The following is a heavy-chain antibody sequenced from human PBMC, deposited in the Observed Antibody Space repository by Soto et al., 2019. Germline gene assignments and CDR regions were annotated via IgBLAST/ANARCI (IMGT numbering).Heavy chain of an antibody. CDR2: ISRDGGTK. CDR1: GFTVSSYG. Sequence: VQLVESGGGVVQPGRSLRLSCAASGFTVSSYGMHWVRQAPGKGLEWVAVISRDGGTKYYADSVKGRFTISRDNSRNTLFLEMNSLRGDDMAVDYCTGEVASGYWGQGTLVTVSS. J-gene: IGHJ4*02. CDR3: TGEVASGY. D-gene: IGHD2-8*02. V-gene: IGHV3-30*03.